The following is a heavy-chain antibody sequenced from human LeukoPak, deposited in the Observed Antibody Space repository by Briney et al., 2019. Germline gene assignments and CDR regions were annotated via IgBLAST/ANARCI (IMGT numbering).Heavy chain of an antibody. CDR3: ARVLADIVVVPAAGRNYYGMDV. V-gene: IGHV1-69*01. CDR1: GGTFSSYA. CDR2: VIPIFGTA. D-gene: IGHD2-2*01. J-gene: IGHJ6*02. Sequence: SVKVSCKASGGTFSSYAISWVRQAPGQGLEWMGGVIPIFGTANYAQKFQGRVTITADESTSTAYMELSSLRSEDTAVYYCARVLADIVVVPAAGRNYYGMDVWGQGTTVTVSS.